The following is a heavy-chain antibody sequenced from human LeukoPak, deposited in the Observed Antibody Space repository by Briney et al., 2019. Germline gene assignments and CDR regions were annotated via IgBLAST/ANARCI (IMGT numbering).Heavy chain of an antibody. Sequence: ASVKVSCKASGYTFTSYAMHWVRQAPGQRLEWMGWINAGNSNTKYSQKFQGRVTITRDTSASTAYMELSSLRSEDTVVYYCARAFYGSGSYYSDAFDIWGQGTMVTVSS. J-gene: IGHJ3*02. CDR1: GYTFTSYA. CDR3: ARAFYGSGSYYSDAFDI. D-gene: IGHD3-10*01. CDR2: INAGNSNT. V-gene: IGHV1-3*01.